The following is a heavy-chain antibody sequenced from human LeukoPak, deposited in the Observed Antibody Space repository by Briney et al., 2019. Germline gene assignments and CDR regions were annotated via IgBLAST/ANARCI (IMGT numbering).Heavy chain of an antibody. V-gene: IGHV4-59*11. CDR2: IYYSGST. CDR1: GGSISSHY. J-gene: IGHJ5*02. CDR3: AGAYCSSTSCYRFDP. Sequence: SETLSLTCTVSGGSISSHYWSWIRQPPGKGLEWIGYIYYSGSTNYNPSLKSRVTISVDTSKNQFSLKLSSVTAADTAVYYCAGAYCSSTSCYRFDPWGQGTLVTVSS. D-gene: IGHD2-2*02.